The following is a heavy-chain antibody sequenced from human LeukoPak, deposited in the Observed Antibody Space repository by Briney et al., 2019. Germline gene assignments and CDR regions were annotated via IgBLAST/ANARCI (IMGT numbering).Heavy chain of an antibody. Sequence: GGSLRLSCAASGFTFSSYGMHWVRQAPGKGLEWVAVISYDGSNKYYADSVKGRFTISRDNSKNTLYLQMNSLRAEDTAVYYCAKDSVWGSYRYNYYGMDVWGQGTMVTVSS. V-gene: IGHV3-30*18. CDR3: AKDSVWGSYRYNYYGMDV. CDR2: ISYDGSNK. CDR1: GFTFSSYG. D-gene: IGHD3-16*02. J-gene: IGHJ6*02.